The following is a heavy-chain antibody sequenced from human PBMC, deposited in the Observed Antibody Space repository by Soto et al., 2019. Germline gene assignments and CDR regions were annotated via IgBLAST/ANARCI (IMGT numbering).Heavy chain of an antibody. CDR2: ISAYNGNT. CDR1: GYTFTSYG. D-gene: IGHD1-20*01. V-gene: IGHV1-18*01. Sequence: GGSVKVSCKASGYTFTSYGISWVRQARGQGLEWMGWISAYNGNTNYAQKLQGRVTMTTDTSTSTAYMELRSLRSDDTAVYYCAREAGAINWIRTRAFDYWGQGTLVTVSS. J-gene: IGHJ4*02. CDR3: AREAGAINWIRTRAFDY.